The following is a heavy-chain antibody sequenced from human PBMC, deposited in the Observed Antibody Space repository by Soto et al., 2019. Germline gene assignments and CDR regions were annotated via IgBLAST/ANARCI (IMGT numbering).Heavy chain of an antibody. J-gene: IGHJ6*02. D-gene: IGHD3-3*01. V-gene: IGHV1-69*01. CDR1: GGTFSSYA. CDR2: IIPIFGTA. CDR3: ARGNGDYDFWSGSYYYGMDV. Sequence: QVQLVQSGAEVQKPGSSVKVSCKASGGTFSSYAISWVRQAPGQGLEWMGGIIPIFGTANYAQKFQGRVTITADESTSTAYMELSSLRSEDTAVYYCARGNGDYDFWSGSYYYGMDVWGQGTTVTVSS.